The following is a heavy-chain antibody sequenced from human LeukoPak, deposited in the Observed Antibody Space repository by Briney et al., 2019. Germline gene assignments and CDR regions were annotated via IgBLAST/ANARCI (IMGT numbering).Heavy chain of an antibody. Sequence: GGSLRLSCAASGFTFSSYWMHWVRQAPGKGLVWVSRINSDGSSTSYADSVKGRFTISRDNAKNTLYLQMNSLGAEDTAVYYCARDSGDYYFDYWGQGTLVTVSS. V-gene: IGHV3-74*01. D-gene: IGHD4-17*01. CDR3: ARDSGDYYFDY. CDR2: INSDGSST. CDR1: GFTFSSYW. J-gene: IGHJ4*02.